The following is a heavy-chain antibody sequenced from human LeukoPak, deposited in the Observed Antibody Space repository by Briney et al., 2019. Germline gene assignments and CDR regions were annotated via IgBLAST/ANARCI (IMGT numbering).Heavy chain of an antibody. D-gene: IGHD2-15*01. CDR3: ARSGLIWGYCSGGSCPGEYYFDY. J-gene: IGHJ4*02. Sequence: AASVKVSCKASGYTFTSYGISWVRQAPGQGLEWMGWISAYNGNTNYAQKLQGRVTMTTDTSTSTAYMELRSLRSDDTAVYYCARSGLIWGYCSGGSCPGEYYFDYWGQGTWSPSPQ. CDR2: ISAYNGNT. CDR1: GYTFTSYG. V-gene: IGHV1-18*01.